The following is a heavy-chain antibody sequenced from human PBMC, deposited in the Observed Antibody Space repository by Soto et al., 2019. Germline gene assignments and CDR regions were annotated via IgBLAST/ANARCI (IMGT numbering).Heavy chain of an antibody. CDR3: AKVLRFLEWSPPGYYYGMDV. J-gene: IGHJ6*02. CDR1: GFTFSSYA. Sequence: GWSLRLSCAASGFTFSSYAMSWVRQAPGKGLEWVSAISGSGGSTYYADSVKGRFTISRDNSKNTLYLQMNSLRAEDTAVYYCAKVLRFLEWSPPGYYYGMDVWGQGTTVTVSS. CDR2: ISGSGGST. D-gene: IGHD3-3*01. V-gene: IGHV3-23*01.